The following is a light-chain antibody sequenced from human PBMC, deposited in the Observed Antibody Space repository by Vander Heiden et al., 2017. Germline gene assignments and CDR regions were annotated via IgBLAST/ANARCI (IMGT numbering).Light chain of an antibody. CDR1: SSNIGSNT. J-gene: IGLJ3*02. Sequence: QSVLTQPPSASGTPGQRVNISCSGSSSNIGSNTVNWYQQLPGTDPKLLIYSNNQRPSGVPDRFSGSKSGTSASLAISGLQSEDEADYYCAAWDDSLNGPVFGGGTKLTVL. V-gene: IGLV1-44*01. CDR2: SNN. CDR3: AAWDDSLNGPV.